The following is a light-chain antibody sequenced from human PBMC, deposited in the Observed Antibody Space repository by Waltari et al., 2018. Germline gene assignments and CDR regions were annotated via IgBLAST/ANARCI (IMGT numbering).Light chain of an antibody. V-gene: IGKV3-11*01. CDR2: DSL. CDR3: QQRNNWPPFT. J-gene: IGKJ3*01. CDR1: QNIGND. Sequence: ETVLTQSPATLSLSPGERATLSCRASQNIGNDLAWYQQRPGQALRLLIYDSLTRATGIPARFSGSGSGTDFTLTISSLEPEDVATYFCQQRNNWPPFTFGPGTILDIK.